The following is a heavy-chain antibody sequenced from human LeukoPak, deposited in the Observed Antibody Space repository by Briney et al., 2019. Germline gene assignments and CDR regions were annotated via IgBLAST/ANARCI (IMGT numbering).Heavy chain of an antibody. J-gene: IGHJ5*02. CDR2: INPNSGGT. CDR3: AGAFNSPTGHWFDP. CDR1: GYTFTGYY. V-gene: IGHV1-2*02. D-gene: IGHD2/OR15-2a*01. Sequence: ASVKVSCKASGYTFTGYYMHWVRQAPGQGLEWMGWINPNSGGTNYAQKFQGRVTMTRDTSISTAYMELSRLRSDDTAVYYCAGAFNSPTGHWFDPWGQGTLVTVSS.